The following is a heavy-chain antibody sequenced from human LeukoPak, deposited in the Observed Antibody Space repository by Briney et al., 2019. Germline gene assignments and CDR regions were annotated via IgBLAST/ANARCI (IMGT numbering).Heavy chain of an antibody. V-gene: IGHV3-21*01. CDR2: ISSSSSYI. CDR1: GFTFSNYM. D-gene: IGHD3-22*01. Sequence: GGSLRLSCAASGFTFSNYMMHWVRQAPGKGLEWVSSISSSSSYIYYADSVKGRFTISRDNAKNSLYLQMNSLRAEDTAVYYCASWRIVEFPDAFDIWGQGTMVTVSS. J-gene: IGHJ3*02. CDR3: ASWRIVEFPDAFDI.